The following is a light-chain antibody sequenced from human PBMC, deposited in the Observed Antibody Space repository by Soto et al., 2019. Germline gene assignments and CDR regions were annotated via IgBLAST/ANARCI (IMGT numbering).Light chain of an antibody. J-gene: IGKJ2*01. V-gene: IGKV3-11*01. CDR1: QSVSNS. CDR2: AAS. Sequence: EIVLTQSPATLSLSPGERATLSCRASQSVSNSLAWYQQKPGQAPRLLMYAASNRATGIPARFSGSGSGTDFTLTISSLEPEDFAVYYCQHRNSWRSTFGHGTKVEIK. CDR3: QHRNSWRST.